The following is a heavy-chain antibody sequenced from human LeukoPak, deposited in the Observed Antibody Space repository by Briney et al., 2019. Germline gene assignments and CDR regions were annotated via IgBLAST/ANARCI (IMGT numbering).Heavy chain of an antibody. CDR3: AKGPEWLVLYYFDY. CDR1: GFTFSSYA. V-gene: IGHV3-23*01. CDR2: ISGSGGST. Sequence: GGSLRLSCAASGFTFSSYAMSWVRQAPGQGLEWVSAISGSGGSTYYADSVKGRFTISRDNSKNTLYLQMNSLRAEDTAVYYCAKGPEWLVLYYFDYWGQGTLVTVSS. J-gene: IGHJ4*02. D-gene: IGHD6-19*01.